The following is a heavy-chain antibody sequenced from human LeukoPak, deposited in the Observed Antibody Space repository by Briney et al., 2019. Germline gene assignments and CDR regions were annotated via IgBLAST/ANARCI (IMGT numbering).Heavy chain of an antibody. D-gene: IGHD6-19*01. J-gene: IGHJ4*02. CDR2: ISYDGSNK. CDR3: ARLTRDSSGLDY. CDR1: GFTFSSYG. Sequence: GGSLRLSCAASGFTFSSYGMHWVRQAPGKGLEWVAVISYDGSNKYYADSVKGRFTISRDNSKNTLYLQMNSLRAEDTAVYYCARLTRDSSGLDYWGQGTLVTVSS. V-gene: IGHV3-30*03.